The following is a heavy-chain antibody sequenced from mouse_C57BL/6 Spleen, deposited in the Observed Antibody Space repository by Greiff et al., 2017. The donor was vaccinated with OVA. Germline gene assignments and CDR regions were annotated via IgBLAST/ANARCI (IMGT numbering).Heavy chain of an antibody. CDR1: GYTFTSYG. J-gene: IGHJ2*01. Sequence: QVQLQQSGAELARPGASVKLSCKASGYTFTSYGISWVKQRPGQGLEWIGEIYPRSGNTYYNEQFKGKATLTADKSYSTAYMELRSPTSEDSAVYFCASFITTVGSFDYWGQGTTLTVSS. D-gene: IGHD1-1*01. CDR3: ASFITTVGSFDY. CDR2: IYPRSGNT. V-gene: IGHV1-81*01.